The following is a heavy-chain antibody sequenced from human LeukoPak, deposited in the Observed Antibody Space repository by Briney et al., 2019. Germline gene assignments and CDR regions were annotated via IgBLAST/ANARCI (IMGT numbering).Heavy chain of an antibody. V-gene: IGHV4-38-2*02. D-gene: IGHD3-16*02. CDR3: ARGTGFGGVIVYFDY. CDR2: IYHSGST. Sequence: SETLSLTCTVSGYSISSGYYWGWIRQPPGKGLEWIGSIYHSGSTYYNPSLKSRVTISVDTSKKQFSLKLSSVTAADTAVYYCARGTGFGGVIVYFDYWGQGTLVTVSS. J-gene: IGHJ4*02. CDR1: GYSISSGYY.